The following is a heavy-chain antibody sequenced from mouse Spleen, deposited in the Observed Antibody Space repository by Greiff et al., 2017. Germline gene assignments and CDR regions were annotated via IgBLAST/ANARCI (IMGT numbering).Heavy chain of an antibody. J-gene: IGHJ4*01. V-gene: IGHV2-4*01. CDR3: AKPGTGTGYAMDY. CDR1: GFSLTSYG. Sequence: VQLQESGPGLVQPSQSLSITCTVSGFSLTSYGVHWVRQPPGKGLEWLGVIWSGGSTDYNAAFISRLSISKDNSKSQVFFKMNSLQADDTAIYYCAKPGTGTGYAMDYWGQGTSVTVSS. CDR2: IWSGGST. D-gene: IGHD4-1*01.